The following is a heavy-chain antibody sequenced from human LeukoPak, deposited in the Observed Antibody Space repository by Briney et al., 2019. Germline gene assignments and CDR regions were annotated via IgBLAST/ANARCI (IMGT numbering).Heavy chain of an antibody. V-gene: IGHV3-7*01. CDR2: LKHDGIEK. CDR3: ARINFKSARDY. Sequence: GGSLRLSCAASRFTFSTYWMSWVRQARGRGLDGVANLKHDGIEKYYVDSVKGRFTISRDNAKISVYLQRNSLSAEDTAMYYCARINFKSARDYWGQRTLATVSS. J-gene: IGHJ4*02. CDR1: RFTFSTYW. D-gene: IGHD1-20*01.